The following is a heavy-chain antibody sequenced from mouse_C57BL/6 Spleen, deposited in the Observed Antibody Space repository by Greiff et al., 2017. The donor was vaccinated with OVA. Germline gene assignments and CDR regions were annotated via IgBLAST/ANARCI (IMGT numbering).Heavy chain of an antibody. CDR2: IDPSDSYT. J-gene: IGHJ2*01. Sequence: QVQLQQPGAELVMPGASVKLSCKASGYTFTSYWMHWVKQRPGQGLEWIGEIDPSDSYTNYNQKFKGKSTLTVDKSSSTAYMQLSSLTSEDSAVYYCARNHDGGSYDYWGQGTTLTVSA. CDR1: GYTFTSYW. D-gene: IGHD1-1*02. V-gene: IGHV1-69*01. CDR3: ARNHDGGSYDY.